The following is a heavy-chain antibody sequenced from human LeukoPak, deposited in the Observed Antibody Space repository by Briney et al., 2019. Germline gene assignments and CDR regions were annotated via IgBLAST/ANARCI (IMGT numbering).Heavy chain of an antibody. CDR2: ISSSSSTI. Sequence: GGSLRLSCAASGFTFSSYSMNWVRQAPGKGLEWVSYISSSSSTIYYADSVKGRFTISRDNAKNSLYLQMNSLRAEDTAVYYCARDDIQYYYDSSGYLLDYWGQGTLVTVSS. CDR3: ARDDIQYYYDSSGYLLDY. CDR1: GFTFSSYS. V-gene: IGHV3-48*04. D-gene: IGHD3-22*01. J-gene: IGHJ4*02.